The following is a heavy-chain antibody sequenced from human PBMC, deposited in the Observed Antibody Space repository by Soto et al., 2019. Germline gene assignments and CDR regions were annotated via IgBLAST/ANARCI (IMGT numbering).Heavy chain of an antibody. J-gene: IGHJ4*02. D-gene: IGHD5-18*01. Sequence: EVQLVESGGGLVQPGGSLRLSCAASGFTFSRYWMSWVRQAPGKGLEWVANIKQDGSEKYYVDSVKGRFTISRDNAKNSLYLQMNSLRAEDTAVYYCAREWAKGGYSYGPFDYWGQGTLVTVSS. CDR1: GFTFSRYW. CDR3: AREWAKGGYSYGPFDY. CDR2: IKQDGSEK. V-gene: IGHV3-7*03.